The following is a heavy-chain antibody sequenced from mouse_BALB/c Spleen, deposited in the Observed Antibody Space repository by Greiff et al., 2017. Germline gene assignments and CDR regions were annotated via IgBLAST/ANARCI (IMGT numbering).Heavy chain of an antibody. J-gene: IGHJ2*01. CDR3: ARPTMIRGTPADFDY. V-gene: IGHV1S127*01. CDR1: GYTFTSYW. Sequence: QVQLKESGPELVRPGASVKMSCKASGYTFTSYWMHWVKQRPGQGLEWIGMIDPSNSETRLNQKFKDKATLNVDKSSNTAYMQLSSLTSEDSAVYYGARPTMIRGTPADFDYWGQGTTLTVSS. CDR2: IDPSNSET. D-gene: IGHD2-4*01.